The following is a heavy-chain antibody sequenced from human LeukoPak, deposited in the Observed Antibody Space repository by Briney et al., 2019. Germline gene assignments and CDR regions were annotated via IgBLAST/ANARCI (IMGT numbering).Heavy chain of an antibody. J-gene: IGHJ4*02. V-gene: IGHV3-23*01. CDR2: ISGSGGST. Sequence: GGSLRLSCAASGFTFSSYAMHWVRRAPGKGLEWVSAISGSGGSTYYADSVKGRFTISRDNSKNTLYLQMNSLRAEDTAVYYCARERTPKYFYGSGTFDRYYDYWGQGTLVTVSS. D-gene: IGHD3-10*01. CDR1: GFTFSSYA. CDR3: ARERTPKYFYGSGTFDRYYDY.